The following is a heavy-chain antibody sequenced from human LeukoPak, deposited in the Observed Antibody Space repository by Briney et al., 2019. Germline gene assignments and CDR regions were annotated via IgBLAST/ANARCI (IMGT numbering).Heavy chain of an antibody. V-gene: IGHV3-53*01. CDR2: IYSGGST. CDR1: GFTVSSYY. D-gene: IGHD3/OR15-3a*01. J-gene: IGHJ4*02. CDR3: ARVGTGGEFDY. Sequence: GSLRLSCAASGFTVSSYYMSWVRQAPGKGLEWVSVIYSGGSTYYADSVKGRFTISRDNSKNTLYLQMNSLRAEDTAVYYCARVGTGGEFDYWGQGTLVTVSS.